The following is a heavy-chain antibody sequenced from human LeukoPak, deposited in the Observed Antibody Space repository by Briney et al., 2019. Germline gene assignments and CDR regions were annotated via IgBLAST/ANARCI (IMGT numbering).Heavy chain of an antibody. D-gene: IGHD5-24*01. Sequence: GGSLRLSCAASGFIFSSYTVNWVRQAPGKGLEWVSSISSSSSYIYYADSVKGRFTISRDDAKNSLYLQMNSLRVEDTAVYYCARSADMGLQLTWLKYWGQGILVTVSS. J-gene: IGHJ4*02. CDR3: ARSADMGLQLTWLKY. CDR2: ISSSSSYI. V-gene: IGHV3-21*01. CDR1: GFIFSSYT.